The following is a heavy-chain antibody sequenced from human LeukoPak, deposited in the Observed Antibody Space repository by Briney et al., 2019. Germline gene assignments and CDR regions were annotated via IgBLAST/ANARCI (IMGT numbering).Heavy chain of an antibody. Sequence: SETLSLTCTVSGGSISSGYWSWVRQPPGKGLEWLGYIYYSGSTNYDPSLKSRVTISVDTSKNQFSLKLSSVTAADTAVYYCAKNEGRGVTNPNLFDYWGQGTLVTVSS. D-gene: IGHD3-10*01. V-gene: IGHV4-59*01. CDR1: GGSISSGY. J-gene: IGHJ4*02. CDR3: AKNEGRGVTNPNLFDY. CDR2: IYYSGST.